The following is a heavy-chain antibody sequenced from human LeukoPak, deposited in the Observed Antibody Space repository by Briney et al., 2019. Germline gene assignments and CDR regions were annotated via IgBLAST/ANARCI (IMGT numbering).Heavy chain of an antibody. CDR2: IYSGGST. D-gene: IGHD1-26*01. V-gene: IGHV3-53*01. Sequence: GSLRLSCAASGFTVSNNYMSWVRQAPGKGLEWVSVIYSGGSTYYADSVKGRFTISRDTSKNTLSLQMNSLRAEDTAVYYCAKDPSDSGSYPDYWGQGTLVTVSS. CDR3: AKDPSDSGSYPDY. J-gene: IGHJ4*01. CDR1: GFTVSNNY.